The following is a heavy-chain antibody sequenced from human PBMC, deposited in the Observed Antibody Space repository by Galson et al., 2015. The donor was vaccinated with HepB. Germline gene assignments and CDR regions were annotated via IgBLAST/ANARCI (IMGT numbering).Heavy chain of an antibody. V-gene: IGHV1-24*01. CDR1: GYTLTELS. J-gene: IGHJ4*02. CDR2: FDPENNET. CDR3: ATVPLYYYDSGGRPYYFNY. Sequence: SVKVSCKVSGYTLTELSMHWVRQAPGKGLEWMGGFDPENNETVYAQKFQGRVTIIADASTSTVYMELSSLRSEDTAVYYCATVPLYYYDSGGRPYYFNYWGQGTLVTVSS. D-gene: IGHD3-22*01.